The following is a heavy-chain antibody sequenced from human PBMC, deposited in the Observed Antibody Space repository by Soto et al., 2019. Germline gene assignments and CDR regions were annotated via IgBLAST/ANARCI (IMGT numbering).Heavy chain of an antibody. CDR2: INQDESQK. Sequence: GGSLRLSCAASGFTFRDYYMSWVRQAPGKGLEWVAYINQDESQKDYVVPVRGRFTISRDNAKSSLYLQMNSLRPEDTAVYYCARDPTPASSDQWGQGTLVTVSS. D-gene: IGHD2-2*01. V-gene: IGHV3-7*01. CDR3: ARDPTPASSDQ. CDR1: GFTFRDYY. J-gene: IGHJ4*02.